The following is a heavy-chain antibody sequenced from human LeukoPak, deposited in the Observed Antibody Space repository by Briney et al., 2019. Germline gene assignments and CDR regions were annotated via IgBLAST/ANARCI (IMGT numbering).Heavy chain of an antibody. CDR2: ISGSGGST. D-gene: IGHD6-19*01. Sequence: PGGSLRLSCTASGLSASYNYVNWVRQAPGKGLEWVSAISGSGGSTYYADSVKGRFTISRDNSKNTLYLQMNSLRAEDTAVYYCAKTPTTIAVAGSWGYYFDYWGQGTLVIVSS. CDR3: AKTPTTIAVAGSWGYYFDY. V-gene: IGHV3-23*01. J-gene: IGHJ4*02. CDR1: GLSASYNY.